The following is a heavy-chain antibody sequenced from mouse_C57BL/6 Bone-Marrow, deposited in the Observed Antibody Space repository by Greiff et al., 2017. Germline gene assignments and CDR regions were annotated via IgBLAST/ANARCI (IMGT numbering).Heavy chain of an antibody. CDR2: INPSSGCT. J-gene: IGHJ3*01. D-gene: IGHD1-1*02. Sequence: FPLPHSASSLATPGPSVKLSCKASGYTFTSYWMHWVKQRPGQGLEWIGYINPSSGCTKYNQKFKDKATLTADKSSSTAYMQLSSLTCEDSAVXSWARRDSSGSPFAYWGQGTLVTVSA. CDR1: GYTFTSYW. V-gene: IGHV1-7*01. CDR3: ARRDSSGSPFAY.